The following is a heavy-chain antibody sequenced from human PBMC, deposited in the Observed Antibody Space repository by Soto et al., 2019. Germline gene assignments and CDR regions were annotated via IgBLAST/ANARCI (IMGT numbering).Heavy chain of an antibody. Sequence: GGSLRLSCAASGFTFSSYEMNWVRQAPGKGLEWVSYISSSGSTIYYADSVKGRFTISRDNANNSLYLQMNNLRAEDTAVYYCARDVWNYYGSGSYYYYGMDVWGQGTTVTVSS. CDR1: GFTFSSYE. CDR3: ARDVWNYYGSGSYYYYGMDV. J-gene: IGHJ6*02. D-gene: IGHD3-10*01. V-gene: IGHV3-48*03. CDR2: ISSSGSTI.